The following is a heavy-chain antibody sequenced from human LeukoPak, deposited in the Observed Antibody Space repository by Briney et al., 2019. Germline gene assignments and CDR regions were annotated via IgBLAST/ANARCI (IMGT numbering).Heavy chain of an antibody. Sequence: ASVKVSCKASGYTFTTYTMNWVRQAPGQGLEWMGWISAYNGNTNYAQKLQGRVTMTTDTSTSTAYMELRSLRSDDTAVYYCAREQIDAFDIWGQGTMVTVSS. CDR3: AREQIDAFDI. V-gene: IGHV1-18*01. CDR2: ISAYNGNT. J-gene: IGHJ3*02. CDR1: GYTFTTYT.